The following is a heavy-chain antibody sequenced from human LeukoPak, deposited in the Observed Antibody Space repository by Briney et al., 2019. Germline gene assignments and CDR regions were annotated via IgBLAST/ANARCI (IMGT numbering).Heavy chain of an antibody. J-gene: IGHJ4*02. CDR3: ARGVPYDSWSGPHYSDY. CDR1: GFTFDDYA. D-gene: IGHD3-3*01. V-gene: IGHV3-9*01. CDR2: ISWNSGSI. Sequence: PGGSLRLSCAASGFTFDDYAMHWVRQAPGKGLEWVSGISWNSGSIGYADSVKGRFTISRDSAKNSLYLQMNSLRAEDTAVYYCARGVPYDSWSGPHYSDYWGQGTLVTVSS.